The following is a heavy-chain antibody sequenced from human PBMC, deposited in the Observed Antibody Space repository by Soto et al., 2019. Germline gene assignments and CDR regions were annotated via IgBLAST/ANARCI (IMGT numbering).Heavy chain of an antibody. J-gene: IGHJ5*02. CDR2: ISHSGTT. CDR3: AREDLRWFDP. Sequence: QVLLQESGPGRLKPSETLSLTCTVSDDSLSTYYWIWIRQPPGKGLEWIGYISHSGTTIYNPSLKRRVPISIHTSNNQFSLELRSVTAADTAVDYCAREDLRWFDPWGQGTLVTVSS. V-gene: IGHV4-59*01. CDR1: DDSLSTYY.